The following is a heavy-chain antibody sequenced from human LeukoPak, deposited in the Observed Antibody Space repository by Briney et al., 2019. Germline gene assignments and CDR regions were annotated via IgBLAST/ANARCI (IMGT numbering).Heavy chain of an antibody. V-gene: IGHV4-61*05. CDR1: GGSISSSSYY. J-gene: IGHJ6*03. CDR2: IYYSGST. CDR3: ARRGLGLSSGWYRRGYYYYMDV. D-gene: IGHD6-19*01. Sequence: SETLSLTCTVSGGSISSSSYYWSWIRQPPGKGLEWIGYIYYSGSTNYKSSLKSRVTISVDTSKNQFSLKLSSVTAADTAVYYCARRGLGLSSGWYRRGYYYYMDVWGKGTTVTISS.